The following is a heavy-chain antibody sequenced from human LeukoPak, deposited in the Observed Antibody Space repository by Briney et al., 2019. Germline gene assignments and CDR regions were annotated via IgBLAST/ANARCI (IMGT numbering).Heavy chain of an antibody. D-gene: IGHD1-1*01. Sequence: GGSLRLSCAVSGFPFSDSWMYWVHQAPGKGLEGVANIKKDGTGISYVDSVRGRFIISRDNARNSLYLQMDSLRVEDAAVYFCAGGNAMEVWGKGTAVTVSS. V-gene: IGHV3-7*03. CDR2: IKKDGTGI. CDR1: GFPFSDSW. CDR3: AGGNAMEV. J-gene: IGHJ6*03.